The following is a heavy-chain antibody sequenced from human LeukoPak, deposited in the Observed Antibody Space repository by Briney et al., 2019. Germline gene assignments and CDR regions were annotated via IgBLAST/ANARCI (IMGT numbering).Heavy chain of an antibody. V-gene: IGHV1-46*01. Sequence: ASVKVSCKASGYTFTGYYMHWVRQAPGQGLEWMGIINPSGGSTSYAQKFQGRVTMTRDMSTSTVYMELSSLRSEDTAVYYCARGPAVAVRLDPWGQGTLVTVSS. CDR3: ARGPAVAVRLDP. J-gene: IGHJ5*02. D-gene: IGHD6-19*01. CDR1: GYTFTGYY. CDR2: INPSGGST.